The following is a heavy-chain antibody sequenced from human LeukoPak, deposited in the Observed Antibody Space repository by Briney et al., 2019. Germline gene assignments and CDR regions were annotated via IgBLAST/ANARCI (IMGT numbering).Heavy chain of an antibody. CDR2: ISAYNGNT. J-gene: IGHJ4*02. D-gene: IGHD3-16*01. V-gene: IGHV1-18*01. CDR1: GYTFTSYG. CDR3: ARGPSTITFGGVSDY. Sequence: ASVKVSCKASGYTFTSYGISWVRQAPGQGLEWMGWISAYNGNTNYAQKLQGRVTMTTDTSTSTAYMELRSLRSDDTAAYYCARGPSTITFGGVSDYWGQGTLVTVSS.